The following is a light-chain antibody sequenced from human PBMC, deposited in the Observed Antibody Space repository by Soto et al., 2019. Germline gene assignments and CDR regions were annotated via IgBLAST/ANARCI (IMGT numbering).Light chain of an antibody. V-gene: IGKV1-39*01. CDR3: QHSYSTPLWT. Sequence: DIQMTQSPSSLSASVGDRVTITCRASQSISSYLNWYQQKPGKAPKLLIYAASSLQSRVPSRFSGSGSGTDFTLTISSLQPEDFATYYCQHSYSTPLWTFGQGTKVDIK. J-gene: IGKJ1*01. CDR2: AAS. CDR1: QSISSY.